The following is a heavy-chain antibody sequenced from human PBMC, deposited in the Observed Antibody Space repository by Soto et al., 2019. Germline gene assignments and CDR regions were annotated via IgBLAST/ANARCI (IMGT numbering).Heavy chain of an antibody. J-gene: IGHJ4*02. V-gene: IGHV3-15*01. Sequence: PGGSLRLSCAASGLTFSNAWMNWVRQAPGKGLEWVGQIKSKTDGGTIFYPAPVKGRFIISRDDSTNTLYLQMNSLKTEDTAVYSCTTAHPRGPDYWGQGTLVTVSS. CDR1: GLTFSNAW. CDR2: IKSKTDGGTI. D-gene: IGHD5-12*01. CDR3: TTAHPRGPDY.